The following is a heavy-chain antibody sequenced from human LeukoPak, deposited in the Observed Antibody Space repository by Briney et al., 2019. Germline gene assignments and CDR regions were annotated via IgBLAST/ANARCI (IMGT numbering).Heavy chain of an antibody. CDR1: GFTISSYW. Sequence: GGPLRLSCAASGFTISSYWMNWVRQAPGKVLEWVANIKQDGSDKYYVDSVKGRFTISRDNAKNSLYLQMNSLRAEDTAVYYCARDYSASGAHDYWGQGTLVTVSS. D-gene: IGHD3-10*01. CDR2: IKQDGSDK. CDR3: ARDYSASGAHDY. V-gene: IGHV3-7*01. J-gene: IGHJ4*02.